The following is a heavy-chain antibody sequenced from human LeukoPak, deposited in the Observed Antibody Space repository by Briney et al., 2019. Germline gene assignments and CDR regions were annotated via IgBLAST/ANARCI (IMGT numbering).Heavy chain of an antibody. D-gene: IGHD6-13*01. CDR1: GFTFSSYG. Sequence: PGRSLRLSCAASGFTFSSYGMHWVRQAPGKGLEWVAVIWYDGSNKYYADSVKGRFTISRDNSKNTLYLQMNSLRAEDTAVYYCARDHSSSWSYFDYWGQGTLVTVSS. CDR3: ARDHSSSWSYFDY. V-gene: IGHV3-33*01. CDR2: IWYDGSNK. J-gene: IGHJ4*02.